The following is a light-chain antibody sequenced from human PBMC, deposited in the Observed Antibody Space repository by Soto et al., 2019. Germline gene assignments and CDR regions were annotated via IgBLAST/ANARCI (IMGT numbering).Light chain of an antibody. V-gene: IGKV1-6*01. CDR1: QAIRVD. CDR3: LQDYNYPWT. J-gene: IGKJ1*01. Sequence: AIQMTQSPSSLSASVGDRVTITCRASQAIRVDLAWYQQKPGKAPKLLIYAASSLHSGVPSRFSGRGSGTDFTLTISSLQPEDFATYYCLQDYNYPWTSGQGTKVDIK. CDR2: AAS.